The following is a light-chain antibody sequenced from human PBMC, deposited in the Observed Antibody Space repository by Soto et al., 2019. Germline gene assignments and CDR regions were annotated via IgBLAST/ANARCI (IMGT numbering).Light chain of an antibody. J-gene: IGKJ2*02. CDR2: DAS. CDR3: QQRSNWPRGT. Sequence: IVLTQSPATLSLSPGERATLSCRASQSVSSYLAWYQQKPGQAPRLLIYDASNRATGIPARFSGSGSGTDFTLTISSLEPEDFAVYYCQQRSNWPRGTFGHGTKLEIK. V-gene: IGKV3-11*01. CDR1: QSVSSY.